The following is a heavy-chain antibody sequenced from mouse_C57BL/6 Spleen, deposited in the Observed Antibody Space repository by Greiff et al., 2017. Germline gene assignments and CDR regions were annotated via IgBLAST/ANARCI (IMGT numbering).Heavy chain of an antibody. J-gene: IGHJ2*01. CDR3: ASYDYFDY. V-gene: IGHV14-2*01. Sequence: EVQLQESGAELVKPGASVKLSCTASGFNINDYYMHWVKQRPEQGLEWIGRIDPEAGGTNYAPKFQGKATITADTSSNTAYLQLSSLTSEDTAVYYCASYDYFDYWGQGTTLTVSS. D-gene: IGHD1-1*01. CDR1: GFNINDYY. CDR2: IDPEAGGT.